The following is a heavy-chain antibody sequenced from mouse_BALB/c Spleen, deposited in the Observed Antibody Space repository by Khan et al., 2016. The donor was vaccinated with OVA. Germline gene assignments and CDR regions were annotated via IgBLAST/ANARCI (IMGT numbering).Heavy chain of an antibody. D-gene: IGHD1-2*01. CDR2: ISYSGST. Sequence: EVELVESGPGLVKPSQSLSLTCTVTGYSITSGYVWNWIRQFPENKLEWMGYISYSGSTNYNPSLKSRISITRDTSKNQFFLQLNSVTTEDTATYYCARTARIKYWGQGTTLTVSS. J-gene: IGHJ2*01. CDR3: ARTARIKY. CDR1: GYSITSGYV. V-gene: IGHV3-2*02.